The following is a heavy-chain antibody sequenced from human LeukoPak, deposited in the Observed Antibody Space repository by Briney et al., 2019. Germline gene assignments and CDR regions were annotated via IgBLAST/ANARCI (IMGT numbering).Heavy chain of an antibody. J-gene: IGHJ4*02. D-gene: IGHD6-6*01. CDR2: ISSDGSST. Sequence: GGCLRLSCAASGFTFRNHWMHWVRQTPGKGLVWVSRISSDGSSTTYADSVKGRFTISRDNAKNTLYLQMNNLRAEDTAMYYCARDQRVTGRPDIDYWGQGTLVSVSS. V-gene: IGHV3-74*03. CDR3: ARDQRVTGRPDIDY. CDR1: GFTFRNHW.